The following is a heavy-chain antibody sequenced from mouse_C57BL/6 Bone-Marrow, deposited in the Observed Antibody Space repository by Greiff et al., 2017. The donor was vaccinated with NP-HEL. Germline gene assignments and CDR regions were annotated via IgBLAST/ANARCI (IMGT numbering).Heavy chain of an antibody. Sequence: EVQLQQSGPELVKPGASVKISCKASGYTFTDYYMNWVKQSHGKSLEWIGDINPNNGGTSYNQKFKGKATLTVDKSSSTAYMELRSLTSEDSAVYYCARSGIRRDYWGQGTSVTVSS. D-gene: IGHD1-1*01. CDR2: INPNNGGT. CDR3: ARSGIRRDY. J-gene: IGHJ4*01. V-gene: IGHV1-26*01. CDR1: GYTFTDYY.